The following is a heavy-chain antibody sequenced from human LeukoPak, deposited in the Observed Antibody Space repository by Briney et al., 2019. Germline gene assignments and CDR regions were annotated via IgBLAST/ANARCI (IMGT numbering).Heavy chain of an antibody. CDR2: INPNSGGT. D-gene: IGHD3-3*01. J-gene: IGHJ5*02. CDR3: ARVGTYYDFWSGYRTDGWFDP. Sequence: ASVKVSCKASGYTFTGYYMHWVRQAPGQGLEWMGWINPNSGGTNYAQKFQGRVTMTRDTSISTAYMELSRLTSDDTAVYYCARVGTYYDFWSGYRTDGWFDPWGQGTLVTVSS. V-gene: IGHV1-2*02. CDR1: GYTFTGYY.